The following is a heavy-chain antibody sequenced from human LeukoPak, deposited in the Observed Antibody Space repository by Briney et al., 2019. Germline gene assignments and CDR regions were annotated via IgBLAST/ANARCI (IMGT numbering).Heavy chain of an antibody. CDR2: ISSSGSTI. D-gene: IGHD5-12*01. Sequence: GGSLRLSCAASGFTFGSYEMNWVRQAPGKGLEWVSYISSSGSTIYYADSVKGRFTISRDNAKNSLYLQMNSLRAEDTAVYYCARDSFGNGYDHWYEHWGQGTLVTVSS. CDR1: GFTFGSYE. V-gene: IGHV3-48*03. J-gene: IGHJ5*02. CDR3: ARDSFGNGYDHWYEH.